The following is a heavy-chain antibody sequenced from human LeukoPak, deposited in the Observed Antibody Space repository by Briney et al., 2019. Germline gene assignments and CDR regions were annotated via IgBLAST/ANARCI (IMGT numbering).Heavy chain of an antibody. D-gene: IGHD1-26*01. J-gene: IGHJ4*02. CDR3: ARARLYSASPDFDY. CDR2: INSDGSST. Sequence: PGGSLRLSCAASGFSFSSYWMHWVRQAPGKGLVWVSRINSDGSSTSYADSVKGRFTISRDNAKNTLYLQMNSLRAEDTAVYYCARARLYSASPDFDYWGQGTLVTVSS. CDR1: GFSFSSYW. V-gene: IGHV3-74*01.